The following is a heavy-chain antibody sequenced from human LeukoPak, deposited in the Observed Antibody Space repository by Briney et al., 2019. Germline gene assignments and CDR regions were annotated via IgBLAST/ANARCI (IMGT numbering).Heavy chain of an antibody. Sequence: GGSLRLSCAASGFTFSSYSMNWVRQAPGKGLEWVSCISSSSSYIYYAESVKGRFTISRDNAKNSLYLQMNCLRAEDTAVYYCARGFGELSEGYGMDVWGQGTTVTVSS. CDR2: ISSSSSYI. D-gene: IGHD3-10*01. CDR3: ARGFGELSEGYGMDV. V-gene: IGHV3-21*01. CDR1: GFTFSSYS. J-gene: IGHJ6*02.